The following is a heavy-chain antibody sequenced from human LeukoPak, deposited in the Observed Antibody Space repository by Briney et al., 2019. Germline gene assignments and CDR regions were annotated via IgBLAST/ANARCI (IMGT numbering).Heavy chain of an antibody. J-gene: IGHJ6*02. CDR2: IWYDGSNK. CDR1: GFTFSSYG. V-gene: IGHV3-33*01. Sequence: RGSLRLSCAASGFTFSSYGMHWVRQAPGKGLEWVAVIWYDGSNKYYADSVKGRFTISRDNSKNTLYLQMNSLRAEDTAVYYCARGAYYYDSSGPPYYYYGMDVWGQGTTVTVSS. D-gene: IGHD3-22*01. CDR3: ARGAYYYDSSGPPYYYYGMDV.